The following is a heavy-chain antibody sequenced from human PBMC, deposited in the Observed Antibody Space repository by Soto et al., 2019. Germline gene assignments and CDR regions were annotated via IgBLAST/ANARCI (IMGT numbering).Heavy chain of an antibody. CDR1: GASFSSGGYY. V-gene: IGHV4-39*01. CDR2: FYYSGST. Sequence: SETLSLTCTVSGASFSSGGYYWGWIRQPPGKGLEWIGSFYYSGSTYYSPSLKSRVTISVDTSKNQFSLKLSSVTAADTAVYYCGAGSIFDSWGQGTLVTVSS. J-gene: IGHJ4*02. D-gene: IGHD6-19*01. CDR3: GAGSIFDS.